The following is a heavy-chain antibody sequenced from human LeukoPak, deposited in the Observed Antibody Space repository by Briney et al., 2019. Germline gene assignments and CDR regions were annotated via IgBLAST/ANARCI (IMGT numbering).Heavy chain of an antibody. J-gene: IGHJ6*03. V-gene: IGHV1-2*02. Sequence: ASVKVSCKASGYTFMSYGIHWVRQAPGQGLEWMGWINPNSGDTKYAQKFQGRVTMTRDTSNNTVYMDLTRLIFDDTAMYYCARDGVFRFEVGDVYYYYMDVWGKGTTVIISS. CDR2: INPNSGDT. D-gene: IGHD2-21*02. CDR3: ARDGVFRFEVGDVYYYYMDV. CDR1: GYTFMSYG.